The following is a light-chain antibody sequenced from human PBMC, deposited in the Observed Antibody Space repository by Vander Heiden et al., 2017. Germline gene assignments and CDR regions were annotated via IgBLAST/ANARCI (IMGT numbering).Light chain of an antibody. J-gene: IGKJ4*01. CDR1: QSISSY. CDR2: AAS. Sequence: DIHMTQSPSSLSASVGDRVTITCRASQSISSYLNWYQQKPGKAPKLLLYAASSLQSGVLSRISGSGAGTAFTLTISRLQPADFATYYCQQRDSTPLTFGGGTKVEIK. CDR3: QQRDSTPLT. V-gene: IGKV1-39*01.